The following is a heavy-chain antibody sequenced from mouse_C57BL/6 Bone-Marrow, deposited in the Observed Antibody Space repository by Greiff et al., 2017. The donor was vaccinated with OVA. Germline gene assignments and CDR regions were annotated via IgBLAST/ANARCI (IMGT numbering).Heavy chain of an antibody. V-gene: IGHV1-42*01. CDR3: ARSRRGAWFAY. Sequence: DVKLVESGPELVKPGASVKISCKASGYSFTGYYMNWVKQSPEKSLEWIGEINPSTGGTTYNQKFKAKATLTVDKSSSTAYMQLKSLTSEDSAVYYFARSRRGAWFAYWGQGTLVTVSA. J-gene: IGHJ3*01. CDR2: INPSTGGT. CDR1: GYSFTGYY.